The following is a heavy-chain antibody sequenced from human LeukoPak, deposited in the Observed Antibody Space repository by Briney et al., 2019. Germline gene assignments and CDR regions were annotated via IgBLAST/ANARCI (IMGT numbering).Heavy chain of an antibody. CDR2: IYHSGST. CDR1: GGSISSGGYS. Sequence: PSETLSLTCAVSGGSISSGGYSWSWIRQPPGKGLEWIGYIYHSGSTYYNPSLKSRVTISVDRSKNQFSLKLSSVTAADTAVYYCARGLRGIAAAGTPGNWFDPWGQGTLVTVSS. CDR3: ARGLRGIAAAGTPGNWFDP. J-gene: IGHJ5*02. V-gene: IGHV4-30-2*01. D-gene: IGHD6-13*01.